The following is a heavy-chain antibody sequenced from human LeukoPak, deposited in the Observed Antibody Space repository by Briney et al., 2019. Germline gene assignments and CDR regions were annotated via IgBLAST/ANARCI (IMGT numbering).Heavy chain of an antibody. J-gene: IGHJ3*02. CDR1: GGSISSYY. Sequence: PSETLSLTCTVSGGSISSYYWSWLRQPPGKGLEWIGYIYYSGSTNYNPSLKSRVTISVDTSKNQFSLKLSSVTAADTAVYYCARVEAVPETTVTTAGSRAFDIWGQGTMVTVSS. CDR3: ARVEAVPETTVTTAGSRAFDI. CDR2: IYYSGST. V-gene: IGHV4-59*01. D-gene: IGHD4-17*01.